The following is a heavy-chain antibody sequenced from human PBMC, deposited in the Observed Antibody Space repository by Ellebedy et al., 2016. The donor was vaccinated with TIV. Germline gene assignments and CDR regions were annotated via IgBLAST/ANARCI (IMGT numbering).Heavy chain of an antibody. CDR1: GYTFTSYD. CDR3: ARDSRFGELFVYYYGMDV. CDR2: MNPNRGNT. J-gene: IGHJ6*02. V-gene: IGHV1-8*01. D-gene: IGHD3-10*01. Sequence: AASVKVSCKASGYTFTSYDINWVRQATGQGLEWMGWMNPNRGNTGYAQKFQGRVTMTRNTSISYMELSSLRSEDTAVYYCARDSRFGELFVYYYGMDVWGQGTTVTVSS.